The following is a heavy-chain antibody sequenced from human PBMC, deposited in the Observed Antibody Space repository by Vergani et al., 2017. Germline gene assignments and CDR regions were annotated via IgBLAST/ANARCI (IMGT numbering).Heavy chain of an antibody. CDR3: ARGYSSSSYYFDY. D-gene: IGHD6-13*01. CDR1: GGSFSGYY. Sequence: QVQLQQWGAGLLKSSETLSLTCAVYGGSFSGYYWSWIRQPPGKGLEWIGEINHSGITNYNPSLKSRVTISLDTSKNQFSLKLSSVTAADTAVYYCARGYSSSSYYFDYWGQGTLVTVSS. J-gene: IGHJ4*02. CDR2: INHSGIT. V-gene: IGHV4-34*01.